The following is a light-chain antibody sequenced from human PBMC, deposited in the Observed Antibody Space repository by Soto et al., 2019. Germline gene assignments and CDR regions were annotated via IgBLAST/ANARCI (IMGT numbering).Light chain of an antibody. Sequence: QLVLTQSPSASASLGASVKLTCTLSSGHSNYAIAWHQQQQPEKGPRYLMKLNSDGSHRKGDGIPDRFSGSSSGTERYLTISSLQSEDEADYYCQTWDTAFVVFGGGTKLTVL. V-gene: IGLV4-69*01. CDR1: SGHSNYA. CDR3: QTWDTAFVV. J-gene: IGLJ2*01. CDR2: LNSDGSH.